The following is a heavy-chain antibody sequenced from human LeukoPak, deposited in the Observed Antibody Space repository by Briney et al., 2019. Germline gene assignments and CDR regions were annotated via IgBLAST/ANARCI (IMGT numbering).Heavy chain of an antibody. CDR2: TYYRSKWYN. CDR3: AGEGRNTYYYYYMDV. CDR1: GDSVSSNSAT. J-gene: IGHJ6*03. V-gene: IGHV6-1*01. Sequence: SQTLSLTCAISGDSVSSNSATWNWMRQSPSRGLEWLGRTYYRSKWYNDYAVSVRSRITIIPDTSKNQFSLQLNSVTPEDTAVYYCAGEGRNTYYYYYMDVWGKGTTVTISS.